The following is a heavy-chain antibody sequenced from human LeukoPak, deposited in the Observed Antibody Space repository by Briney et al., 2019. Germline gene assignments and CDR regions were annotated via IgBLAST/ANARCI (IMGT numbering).Heavy chain of an antibody. CDR3: ARRHCSGGSRYLDY. J-gene: IGHJ4*02. V-gene: IGHV3-53*01. D-gene: IGHD2-15*01. CDR1: GFIVSSNT. Sequence: GGSLRLSCAASGFIVSSNTMTWVRQSPGKGLEWVSIIFSGGSTYYTDSVKGRFTLSRDNSKNTLYLQMNSLRAEDTAIYYCARRHCSGGSRYLDYWGQGPLVTVSS. CDR2: IFSGGST.